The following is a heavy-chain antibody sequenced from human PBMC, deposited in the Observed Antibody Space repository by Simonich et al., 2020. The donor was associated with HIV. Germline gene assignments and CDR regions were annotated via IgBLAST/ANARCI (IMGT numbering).Heavy chain of an antibody. J-gene: IGHJ4*02. CDR3: TKGSSSEY. CDR1: GFTFGDLA. V-gene: IGHV3-49*04. D-gene: IGHD2-2*01. Sequence: EVHLVESGGGLVQQGRSLRLSCTASGFTFGDLAMSWVRQATGKGLDWVGLIRTKPDGGTTEYAASVKGRFVISRDDSKSISYLQMNSLKTEDTAVYYCTKGSSSEYWGQGTLVTVSS. CDR2: IRTKPDGGTT.